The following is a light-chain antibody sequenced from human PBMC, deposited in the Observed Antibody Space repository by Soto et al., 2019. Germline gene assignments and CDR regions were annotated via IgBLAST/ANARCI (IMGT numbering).Light chain of an antibody. CDR1: QSVSSD. J-gene: IGKJ1*01. Sequence: ELMITLSPSALSGSQGERASLSCRASQSVSSDLAWYQQKPGQAPRLLIFGASTRATGIPARFSGSGSGTDFTLTISSLQPEDFATYYCQQSYNTPRTFGQGTKVDIK. CDR2: GAS. CDR3: QQSYNTPRT. V-gene: IGKV3-15*01.